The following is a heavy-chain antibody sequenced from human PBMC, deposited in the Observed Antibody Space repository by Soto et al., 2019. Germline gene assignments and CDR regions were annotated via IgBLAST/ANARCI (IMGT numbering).Heavy chain of an antibody. J-gene: IGHJ4*02. CDR1: GYTFTTYW. D-gene: IGHD3-22*01. CDR2: IYPGDSDT. CDR3: GRLDSSYYFDY. V-gene: IGHV5-51*01. Sequence: PGESLKISCKGSGYTFTTYWIGWVRQMPGKGLEWMGIIYPGDSDTTYSPSFQGQVTISADKSISTAYLQWSSLKASDSAMYHCGRLDSSYYFDYWGQGTLVTVSS.